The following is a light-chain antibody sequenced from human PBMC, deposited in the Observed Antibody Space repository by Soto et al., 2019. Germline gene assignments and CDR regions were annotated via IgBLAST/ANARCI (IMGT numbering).Light chain of an antibody. CDR1: SSNIGAGYD. Sequence: QSVLTQPPSVSGAPGQRVTISCTGSSSNIGAGYDVHWYQQLPGTAPKLLIYGNSNRPSGVPDRFCGSKSGTSASLAITGLQAEDEADYYCQSYDSSLSGWVFGGGTKVTVL. V-gene: IGLV1-40*01. CDR2: GNS. CDR3: QSYDSSLSGWV. J-gene: IGLJ3*02.